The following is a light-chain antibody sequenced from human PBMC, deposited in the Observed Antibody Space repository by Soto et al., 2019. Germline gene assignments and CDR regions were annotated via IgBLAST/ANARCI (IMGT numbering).Light chain of an antibody. CDR2: GAS. V-gene: IGKV3-15*01. J-gene: IGKJ4*01. CDR3: HEYNYWHPIT. Sequence: VMTQSSGTLSGSQEERATLSCRASQNIGNKVGWYQQKPGQAPRLLIYGASTRATGIPVRFSGSGSGTEFTLTITSLQSEDSAVYYCHEYNYWHPITFGGGTKVDI. CDR1: QNIGNK.